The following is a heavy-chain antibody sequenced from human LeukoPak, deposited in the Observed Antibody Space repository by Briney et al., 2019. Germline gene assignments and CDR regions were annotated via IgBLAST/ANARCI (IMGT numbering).Heavy chain of an antibody. D-gene: IGHD6-25*01. J-gene: IGHJ4*02. CDR1: GFNFNGYG. Sequence: GGSLRLSCAASGFNFNGYGMHWVCQAPGRGPEWVAVIWHDGSNENYGDSVKGRFTVSRDNSKNTLYLQMNSLRGEDTAVYYCARDWHRAALDYWGQGALVIVSS. V-gene: IGHV3-33*01. CDR3: ARDWHRAALDY. CDR2: IWHDGSNE.